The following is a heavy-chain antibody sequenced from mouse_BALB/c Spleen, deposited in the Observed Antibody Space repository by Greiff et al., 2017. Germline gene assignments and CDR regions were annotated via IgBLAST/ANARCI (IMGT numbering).Heavy chain of an antibody. V-gene: IGHV7-3*02. CDR2: IRNKANGYTT. D-gene: IGHD2-14*01. CDR1: GFTFTDYY. Sequence: EVKLVESGGGLVQPGGSLRLSCATSGFTFTDYYMSWVRQPPGKALEWLGFIRNKANGYTTEYSASVKGRFTISRDNSQSILYLQMNTLRAEDSATYYCARDIDRYDDGYAMDYWGQGTSVTVSS. CDR3: ARDIDRYDDGYAMDY. J-gene: IGHJ4*01.